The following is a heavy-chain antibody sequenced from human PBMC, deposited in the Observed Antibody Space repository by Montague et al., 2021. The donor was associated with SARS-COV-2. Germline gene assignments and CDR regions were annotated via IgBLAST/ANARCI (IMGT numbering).Heavy chain of an antibody. CDR3: AGSGWLTRGFDS. D-gene: IGHD5-12*01. CDR2: INYSGIT. Sequence: SETLSLTCTVSGGSISTYYWSWIRQPPGKGLEWIAYINYSGITNXNPSLKSRVSVSLDTSKNHFSLNLKSVTAADTAVYYCAGSGWLTRGFDSWGQGTLVFVSS. J-gene: IGHJ4*02. V-gene: IGHV4-59*01. CDR1: GGSISTYY.